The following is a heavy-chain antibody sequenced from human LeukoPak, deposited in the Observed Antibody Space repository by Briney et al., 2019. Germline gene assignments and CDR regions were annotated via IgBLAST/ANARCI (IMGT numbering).Heavy chain of an antibody. CDR3: ARGQLGWNFLSVWFDP. CDR1: GGSFSGYY. Sequence: SETLSLTCAVYGGSFSGYYWSWIRQPPGKGLEWIGEINHSGSTNYNPSLKSRVTISVDTSKNQFSLKLRSVTAADTAVYYCARGQLGWNFLSVWFDPWGQGTLVTVSS. J-gene: IGHJ5*02. V-gene: IGHV4-34*01. D-gene: IGHD1-7*01. CDR2: INHSGST.